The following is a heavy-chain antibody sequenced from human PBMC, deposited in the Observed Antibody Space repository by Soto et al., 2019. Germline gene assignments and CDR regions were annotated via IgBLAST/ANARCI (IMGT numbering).Heavy chain of an antibody. Sequence: ASVKVSCKASGYTFTSYGISWVRQAPGQGLEWMGWISAYNGNTNYAQKLQGRVTMTTDTSTSTAYMELRSLRSDDTAVYYCAWSRDYGDPSPRVFDYWGQGTLVTVSS. J-gene: IGHJ4*02. CDR1: GYTFTSYG. V-gene: IGHV1-18*01. D-gene: IGHD4-17*01. CDR2: ISAYNGNT. CDR3: AWSRDYGDPSPRVFDY.